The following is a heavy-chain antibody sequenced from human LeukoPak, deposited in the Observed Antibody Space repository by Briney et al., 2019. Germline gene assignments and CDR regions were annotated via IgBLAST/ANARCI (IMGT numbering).Heavy chain of an antibody. Sequence: GGSLRLSCAASGFTFSSYAMSWVRQAPGKGLEWVSAISGSGGSTYYADSVKGRFTISRDNSKNTLYLQMNSLRAEDTAVYYCAKADFDFWSGYYPGDYWGQGTLVTVSS. D-gene: IGHD3-3*01. CDR1: GFTFSSYA. CDR3: AKADFDFWSGYYPGDY. V-gene: IGHV3-23*01. CDR2: ISGSGGST. J-gene: IGHJ4*02.